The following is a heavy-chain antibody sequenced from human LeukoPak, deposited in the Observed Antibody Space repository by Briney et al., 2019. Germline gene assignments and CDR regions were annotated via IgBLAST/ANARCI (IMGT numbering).Heavy chain of an antibody. J-gene: IGHJ3*02. CDR2: IYHSGST. D-gene: IGHD3-22*01. CDR1: GYSISSGYY. Sequence: SETLSLTCTVSGYSISSGYYWGWIRQPPGKGLEWIGSIYHSGSTYYNPSLKSRVTISVDTSKNQFSLKLSSVTAADTAVYYCAALYYDSSGDDAFDIWGQGTMVTVSS. V-gene: IGHV4-38-2*02. CDR3: AALYYDSSGDDAFDI.